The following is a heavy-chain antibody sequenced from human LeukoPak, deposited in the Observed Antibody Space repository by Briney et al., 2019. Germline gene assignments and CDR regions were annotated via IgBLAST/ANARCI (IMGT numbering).Heavy chain of an antibody. Sequence: GGSLRLSCAASGFTFSSYSMNWVRQAPGKGLEWVSYISSSSSTIYYADSVKGRFTISRDNAKNSLYLQMNSLRAEDTAVYYCAREAGIAARPYYYYGMDVWGQGTTVTVSS. D-gene: IGHD6-13*01. CDR3: AREAGIAARPYYYYGMDV. CDR2: ISSSSSTI. J-gene: IGHJ6*02. V-gene: IGHV3-48*01. CDR1: GFTFSSYS.